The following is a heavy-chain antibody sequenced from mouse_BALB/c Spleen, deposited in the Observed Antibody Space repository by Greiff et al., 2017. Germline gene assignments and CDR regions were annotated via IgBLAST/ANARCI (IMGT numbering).Heavy chain of an antibody. V-gene: IGHV5-6-3*01. J-gene: IGHJ4*01. CDR3: AREGYYYRYDGGYYAMDY. CDR1: GFTFSSYG. Sequence: EVMLVESGGGLVQPGGSLKLSCAASGFTFSSYGMSWVRQTPDKRLELVATINSNGGSTYYPDSVKGRFTISRDNAKNTLYLQMSSLKSEDTAMYYCAREGYYYRYDGGYYAMDYWGQGTSVTVSS. D-gene: IGHD2-14*01. CDR2: INSNGGST.